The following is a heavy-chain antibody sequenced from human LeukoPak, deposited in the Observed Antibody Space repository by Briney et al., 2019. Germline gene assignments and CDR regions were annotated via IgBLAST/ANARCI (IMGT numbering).Heavy chain of an antibody. V-gene: IGHV3-53*01. CDR1: GFTVSSNY. CDR2: IYSGGST. D-gene: IGHD3-10*01. Sequence: GGPLRLSCAASGFTVSSNYMSWVRQAPGKGLEWVSVIYSGGSTYYADSVKGRFIISSDNSKNTLYLQMNSLRAEDTAVYYCARGAGSYEYYMDVWGKGTTVTASS. CDR3: ARGAGSYEYYMDV. J-gene: IGHJ6*03.